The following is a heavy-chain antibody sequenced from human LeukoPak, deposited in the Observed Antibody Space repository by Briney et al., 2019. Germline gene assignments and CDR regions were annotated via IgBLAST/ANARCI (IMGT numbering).Heavy chain of an antibody. Sequence: GGSLRLSCAASGFTFSSYVMHWVRQAPGKGLEWVAIISYDGSNEYYADSVKGRFTISRDNSKNTLYLQMNSLRAADTAVYYCAGDKGTSYLSSFDHWGQGTLVTVSS. D-gene: IGHD6-6*01. CDR1: GFTFSSYV. CDR2: ISYDGSNE. J-gene: IGHJ4*02. V-gene: IGHV3-30*04. CDR3: AGDKGTSYLSSFDH.